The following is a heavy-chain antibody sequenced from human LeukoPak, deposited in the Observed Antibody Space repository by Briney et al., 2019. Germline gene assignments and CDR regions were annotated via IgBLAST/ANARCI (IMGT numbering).Heavy chain of an antibody. CDR3: ARGVDDSINWFDP. CDR2: IYYSGST. J-gene: IGHJ5*02. CDR1: GGSISSYY. D-gene: IGHD3-3*01. V-gene: IGHV4-59*12. Sequence: SETLSLTCTVSGGSISSYYWSWIRQPPGKGLEWIGYIYYSGSTNYNPSLKSRVTISVDRSKNQFSLKLSSVTAADTAVYYCARGVDDSINWFDPWGQGTLVTVSS.